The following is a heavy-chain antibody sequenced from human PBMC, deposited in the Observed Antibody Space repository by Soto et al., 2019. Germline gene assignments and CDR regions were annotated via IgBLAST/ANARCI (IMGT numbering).Heavy chain of an antibody. Sequence: SETLPLTCSVYGGSFSGYYWSWIRQPPEKGLEWIGEINHSGSTNYNPSLKSRVTISVDTSKNQFSLKLSSVTAADTAVYYCARDRSSCDYVCQGTLVTVSS. V-gene: IGHV4-34*01. CDR2: INHSGST. J-gene: IGHJ4*02. CDR1: GGSFSGYY. D-gene: IGHD6-13*01. CDR3: ARDRSSCDY.